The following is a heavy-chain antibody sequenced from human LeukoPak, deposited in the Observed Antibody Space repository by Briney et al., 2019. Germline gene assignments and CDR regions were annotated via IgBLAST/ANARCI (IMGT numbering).Heavy chain of an antibody. CDR3: ARDSGSYANNWFDP. D-gene: IGHD1-26*01. CDR2: IYHSGST. J-gene: IGHJ5*02. V-gene: IGHV4-38-2*02. Sequence: SETLSLTCAVSGYSISSGYYWGWIRQPPGKGLEGIGSIYHSGSTYYNPSLKSRVTISVDTSKNQFSLKLSSVTAADTAVYYCARDSGSYANNWFDPWGQGTLVTVPS. CDR1: GYSISSGYY.